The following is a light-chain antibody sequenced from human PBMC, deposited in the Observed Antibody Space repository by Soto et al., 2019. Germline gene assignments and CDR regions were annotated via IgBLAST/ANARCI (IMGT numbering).Light chain of an antibody. CDR1: RSITSSF. CDR3: QQYDNSPIT. CDR2: GAS. J-gene: IGKJ5*01. Sequence: QSRGRLYLSPVARASKKYGVSRSITSSFLAWYQQKPGQAPRLLIYGASSRDTGIPARFSGTGSGTDFTLTISSLEPDDFAVYYCQQYDNSPITFGQGTRLEIK. V-gene: IGKV3-20*01.